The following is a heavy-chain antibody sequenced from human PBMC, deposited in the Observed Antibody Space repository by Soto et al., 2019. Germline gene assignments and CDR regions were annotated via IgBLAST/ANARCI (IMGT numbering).Heavy chain of an antibody. CDR1: GGSISSYY. CDR2: IYYSGST. CDR3: ARVRMTYYDYVWGSYRYTGYYYYGMDV. J-gene: IGHJ6*02. Sequence: PSETLSLTCTVSGGSISSYYWSWIRQPPGKGLEWVGYIYYSGSTNYNPSPKSRVTISVDTSKNQFSLKLSSVTAADTAVYYCARVRMTYYDYVWGSYRYTGYYYYGMDVWGQGTTVTVSS. D-gene: IGHD3-16*02. V-gene: IGHV4-59*01.